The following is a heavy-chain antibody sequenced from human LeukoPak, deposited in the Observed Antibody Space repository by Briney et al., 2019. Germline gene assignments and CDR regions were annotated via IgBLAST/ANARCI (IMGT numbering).Heavy chain of an antibody. CDR3: ASGCGGGYNSVLCAFDY. D-gene: IGHD5-24*01. CDR1: GGSISSSDYY. V-gene: IGHV4-61*08. CDR2: VYYSGTT. Sequence: PSETLSLTCTVSGGSISSSDYYWSWIRQPPGKGLEWIGYVYYSGTTNYKPSLKSRVTISVDPSKNQFSLKVSSVTAADTAVYYCASGCGGGYNSVLCAFDYWGQGTLVTVSS. J-gene: IGHJ4*02.